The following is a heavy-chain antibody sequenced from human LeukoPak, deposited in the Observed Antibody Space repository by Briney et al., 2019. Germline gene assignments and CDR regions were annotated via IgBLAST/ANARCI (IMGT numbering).Heavy chain of an antibody. D-gene: IGHD2-2*01. CDR2: IYTSGST. V-gene: IGHV4-4*09. CDR1: GSISGYY. J-gene: IGHJ3*02. Sequence: SETLSLTRTVSGSISGYYWSWIRQPPGKGLEWIGYIYTSGSTNYNPSLESRVTISVDTSKNQFSLDLSSVTAADTAVYYCARQKCTSASCLTKNAFDIWGQGAMVTVSS. CDR3: ARQKCTSASCLTKNAFDI.